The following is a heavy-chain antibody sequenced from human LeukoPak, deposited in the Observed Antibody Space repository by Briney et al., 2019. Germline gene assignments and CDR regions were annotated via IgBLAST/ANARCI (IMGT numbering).Heavy chain of an antibody. CDR2: ISFDGTNK. D-gene: IGHD2-2*02. V-gene: IGHV3-30-3*01. CDR1: GFSFSSYI. J-gene: IGHJ6*03. Sequence: PGGSLRLSCAASGFSFSSYIMHWVRQAPGKGLEWVAVISFDGTNKIYADSVKDQFTISRDNSKNTLYLQMNSLRDEDTAVYYCARDRPNCSSTSCYRYYFMDVWGKGTTVTVSS. CDR3: ARDRPNCSSTSCYRYYFMDV.